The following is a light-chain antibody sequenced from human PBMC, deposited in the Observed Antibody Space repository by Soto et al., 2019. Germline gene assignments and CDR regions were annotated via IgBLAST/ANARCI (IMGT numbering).Light chain of an antibody. CDR3: PRAFSLLWP. Sequence: GQRATQSYRASQTVSRMYLSWFQQKPGQAPRLLIYGTSTRATGIPVMFSGSESGTDFTLPMCRLQPEDGAPYFWPRAFSLLWPFAEGTKVDIK. CDR2: GTS. V-gene: IGKV3D-7*01. J-gene: IGKJ1*01. CDR1: QTVSRMY.